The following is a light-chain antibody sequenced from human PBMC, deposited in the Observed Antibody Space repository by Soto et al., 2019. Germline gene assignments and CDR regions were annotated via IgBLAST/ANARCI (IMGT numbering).Light chain of an antibody. J-gene: IGLJ1*01. CDR2: DVS. Sequence: QSALTQPASVSGSPGQSITISCTGTSSDVGGYNYVSWYQHHPDRAPKLIIYDVSNRPSGVSNRFSGSKSGNTASLTISGLQAEDEADYYYISYTASTIYVFGTVTKLTVL. CDR3: ISYTASTIYV. CDR1: SSDVGGYNY. V-gene: IGLV2-14*01.